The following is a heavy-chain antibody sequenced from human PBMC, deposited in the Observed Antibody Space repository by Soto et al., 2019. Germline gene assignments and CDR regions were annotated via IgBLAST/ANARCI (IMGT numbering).Heavy chain of an antibody. V-gene: IGHV3-23*01. J-gene: IGHJ3*02. D-gene: IGHD3-10*01. CDR2: ISGSGGNT. CDR1: GFTFSNYA. Sequence: GGSLRLSCAASGFTFSNYAMSWVRQAPGKGLEWVSVISGSGGNTYFADSVKGRLTISRDNSRNTLYLQMNSLRAEDTAVYYCAKNGSGINSAFDIWGQGTVVTVSS. CDR3: AKNGSGINSAFDI.